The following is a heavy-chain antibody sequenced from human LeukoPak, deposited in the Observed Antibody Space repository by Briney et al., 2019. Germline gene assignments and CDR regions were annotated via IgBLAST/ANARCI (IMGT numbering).Heavy chain of an antibody. CDR3: AKDSKNYAIDY. CDR2: ISDDGRKK. V-gene: IGHV3-30*18. J-gene: IGHJ4*02. D-gene: IGHD3-16*01. Sequence: PGGSLRLSCGASGFTFSSYGVHWVRQAPGKGLEWVAVISDDGRKKYYADSVKGRFTISRDNSKNTLYLQMNSLRAEDTAVYCCAKDSKNYAIDYWGQGTLVTVSS. CDR1: GFTFSSYG.